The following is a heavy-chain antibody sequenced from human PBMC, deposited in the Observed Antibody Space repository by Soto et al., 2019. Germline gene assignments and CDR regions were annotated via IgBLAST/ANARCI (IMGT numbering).Heavy chain of an antibody. CDR1: GGTFSSYA. J-gene: IGHJ4*02. Sequence: SVKVSCKASGGTFSSYATSWVRQAPGQGLEWMGGIIPIFGTANYAQKFQGRVTITADESTSTAYMELSSLRSEDTAVYYCAREDGPPPHSYFDYWGQGTLVTVSS. V-gene: IGHV1-69*13. CDR2: IIPIFGTA. CDR3: AREDGPPPHSYFDY.